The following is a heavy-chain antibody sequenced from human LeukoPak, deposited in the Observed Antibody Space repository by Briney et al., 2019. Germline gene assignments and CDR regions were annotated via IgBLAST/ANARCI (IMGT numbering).Heavy chain of an antibody. CDR3: AISTYSSSPS. CDR1: GFTFSTYW. V-gene: IGHV3-7*01. Sequence: GGSLRLSCAASGFTFSTYWMNWVRQAPGKGLEWVANINHDESKKYYVDSVEGRFTISRDNAKNSLYLQMNSLRAEDTAVYYCAISTYSSSPSWGQGTLVTVSS. J-gene: IGHJ5*02. CDR2: INHDESKK. D-gene: IGHD6-6*01.